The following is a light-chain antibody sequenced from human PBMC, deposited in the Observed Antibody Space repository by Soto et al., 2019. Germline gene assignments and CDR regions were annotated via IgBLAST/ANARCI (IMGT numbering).Light chain of an antibody. CDR1: DSNIWYNS. J-gene: IGLJ2*01. V-gene: IGLV1-51*02. CDR2: END. CDR3: GTWDNGLSAVV. Sequence: QAVVTQPPSVSAAPGQKITISCSGSDSNIWYNSVSWYQQLPGTAPKLLISENDERPSDLPDRFSASKSGTSATLGITGLQTGDEATYFCGTWDNGLSAVVFGGGIKLTVL.